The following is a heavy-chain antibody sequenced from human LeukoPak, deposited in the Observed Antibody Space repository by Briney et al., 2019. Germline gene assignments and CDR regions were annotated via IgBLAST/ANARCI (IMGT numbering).Heavy chain of an antibody. CDR1: GFTVSSNY. CDR3: ARGPPYFGSGSYYHIVDY. D-gene: IGHD3-10*01. CDR2: IYSGGST. Sequence: GGSLRLSCAASGFTVSSNYMSWVRQAPGKGLEGVSVIYSGGSTYYADSVKGRFTISRDNSKNTLYLQMNSLRAEDTAVYYCARGPPYFGSGSYYHIVDYWGQGTLVTVSS. J-gene: IGHJ4*02. V-gene: IGHV3-53*01.